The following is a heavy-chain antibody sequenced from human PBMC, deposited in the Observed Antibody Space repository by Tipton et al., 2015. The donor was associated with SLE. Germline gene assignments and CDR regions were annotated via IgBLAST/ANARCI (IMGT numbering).Heavy chain of an antibody. CDR3: ARDRYYDSSGYYDY. V-gene: IGHV3-23*01. Sequence: SLRLSCAASGFTFTSYAMSWVRQAPGKGLEWVSGISSGGGNTFYADSVKGRFTISRDNSKNTLYLQMNSLRAEDTAVYYCARDRYYDSSGYYDYWGQGTLVTVSS. CDR1: GFTFTSYA. D-gene: IGHD3-22*01. J-gene: IGHJ4*02. CDR2: ISSGGGNT.